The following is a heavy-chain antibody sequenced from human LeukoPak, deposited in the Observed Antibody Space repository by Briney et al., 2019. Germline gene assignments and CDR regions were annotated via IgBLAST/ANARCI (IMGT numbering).Heavy chain of an antibody. CDR1: GFTFSNAW. D-gene: IGHD6-19*01. CDR2: VYYSGST. Sequence: GSLRLSCAASGFTFSNAWMSWVRQPPGKGLEWIGYVYYSGSTTYNPSLKSRVTISLDMSKNQFSLKLRSVTAADTAVYYCARTGGGSGGIWGQGTMVTVSS. J-gene: IGHJ3*02. V-gene: IGHV4-59*01. CDR3: ARTGGGSGGI.